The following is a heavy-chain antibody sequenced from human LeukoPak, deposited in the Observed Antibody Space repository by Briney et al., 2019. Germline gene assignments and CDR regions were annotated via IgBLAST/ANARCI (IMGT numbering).Heavy chain of an antibody. J-gene: IGHJ4*02. CDR1: GGSISSSSYY. D-gene: IGHD6-6*01. CDR2: IYYSGST. Sequence: PSETLSLTCTVSGGSISSSSYYWGWIRQPPGKGLEWIGSIYYSGSTYYNPSLKSRVTISVDTYKNQFSLKPSTVTAADTAVYYCGRSAYSSSYLGYWGQGTLVTVSS. V-gene: IGHV4-39*07. CDR3: GRSAYSSSYLGY.